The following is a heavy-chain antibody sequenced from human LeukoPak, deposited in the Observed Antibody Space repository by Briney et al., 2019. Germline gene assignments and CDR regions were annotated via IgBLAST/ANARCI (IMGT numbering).Heavy chain of an antibody. CDR2: IKQDGSEK. J-gene: IGHJ4*02. CDR3: ASSSREY. CDR1: GFTFSNHW. V-gene: IGHV3-7*01. Sequence: GGSLRLSCAASGFTFSNHWMSWVRQAPGKGLEWVANIKQDGSEKYYVDSVKGRFTISSDNAKNSLYLQVNSLRAEDTAVYYCASSSREYWGQGTLVTVSS. D-gene: IGHD6-13*01.